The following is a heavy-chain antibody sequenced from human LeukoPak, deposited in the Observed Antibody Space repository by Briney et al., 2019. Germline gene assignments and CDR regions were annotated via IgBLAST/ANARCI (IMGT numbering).Heavy chain of an antibody. CDR1: GFTFSNYE. J-gene: IGHJ4*02. CDR2: ISSSGSTI. CDR3: AKSLDYGGNRARLDF. D-gene: IGHD4-23*01. V-gene: IGHV3-48*03. Sequence: PGGSLRLSCAASGFTFSNYEMNWVRQAPGKGLEWVSYISSSGSTIYYADSVKGRFTISRDNAKNSLYLQMNSLRVDDTAVYYCAKSLDYGGNRARLDFWGQGTLVTVSS.